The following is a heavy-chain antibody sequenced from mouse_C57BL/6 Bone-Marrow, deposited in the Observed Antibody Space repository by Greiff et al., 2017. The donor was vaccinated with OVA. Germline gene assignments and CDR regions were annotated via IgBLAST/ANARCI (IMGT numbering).Heavy chain of an antibody. CDR2: IYPGSGNT. CDR1: GYTFTDYY. J-gene: IGHJ4*01. D-gene: IGHD3-1*01. Sequence: VQLQQSGAELVRPGASVKLSCKASGYTFTDYYINWVKQRPGQGLEWIARIYPGSGNTYYNEKFKGKATLTAEKSSSTAYMQLSSLTSEDSAVYFCARSGWDRRAMDYWGQGTSVTVSS. CDR3: ARSGWDRRAMDY. V-gene: IGHV1-76*01.